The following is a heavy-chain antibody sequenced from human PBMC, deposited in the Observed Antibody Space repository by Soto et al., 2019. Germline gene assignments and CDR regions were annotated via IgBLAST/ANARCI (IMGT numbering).Heavy chain of an antibody. V-gene: IGHV1-2*02. Sequence: ASVKVSCKASGYIFTDYYVNWVRQAPGQGLEWMGWINPNSGGTKYAQKFQGRVTTSTDTSINTAYMELSRLTSDDTAVYYCARPYCGTNSCHDWFDPWGKGTLVTVSS. CDR2: INPNSGGT. CDR3: ARPYCGTNSCHDWFDP. CDR1: GYIFTDYY. D-gene: IGHD2-21*01. J-gene: IGHJ5*02.